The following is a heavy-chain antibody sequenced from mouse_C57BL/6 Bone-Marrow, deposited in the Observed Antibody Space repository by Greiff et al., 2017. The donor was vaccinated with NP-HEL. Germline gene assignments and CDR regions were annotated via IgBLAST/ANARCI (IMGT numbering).Heavy chain of an antibody. CDR2: SRNKANDYTT. Sequence: EVQGVESGGGLVQSGRSLRLSCATSGFTFSDFYMEWVRQAPGKGLEWIAASRNKANDYTTEYSASVKGRFIVSRDTSQSILYLQMNALRAEDTAIYYCARDADGNYPFAYWGQGTLVTVSA. CDR3: ARDADGNYPFAY. CDR1: GFTFSDFY. V-gene: IGHV7-1*01. J-gene: IGHJ3*01. D-gene: IGHD2-1*01.